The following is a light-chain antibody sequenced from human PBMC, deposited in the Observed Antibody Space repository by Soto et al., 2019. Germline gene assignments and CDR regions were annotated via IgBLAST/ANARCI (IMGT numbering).Light chain of an antibody. Sequence: LYSSNNKNNLAWYQQKPGQPPKLLIYWASSRESGVPSRFSGSGSGTDFTLTISSLQPGDFATYYCQQTYDIPQPTFGGGTKVDIK. V-gene: IGKV4-1*01. J-gene: IGKJ4*01. CDR1: LYSSNNKNN. CDR3: QQTYDIPQPT. CDR2: WAS.